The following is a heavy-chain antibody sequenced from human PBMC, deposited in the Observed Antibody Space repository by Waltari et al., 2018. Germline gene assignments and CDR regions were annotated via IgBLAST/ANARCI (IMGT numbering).Heavy chain of an antibody. D-gene: IGHD3-10*01. CDR3: ARGRRISMIRGTWGFDY. V-gene: IGHV4-34*02. Sequence: QVQLQQWGAGLLKPSETLSLTCAVDGGSFSGYFWSWIRQPPGKGLEWIGEINHSENTNYNPSLKSRVTMSVDTSKNQFSLNLSSVTAADTAVYYCARGRRISMIRGTWGFDYWGQGTLVIVSS. CDR1: GGSFSGYF. CDR2: INHSENT. J-gene: IGHJ4*02.